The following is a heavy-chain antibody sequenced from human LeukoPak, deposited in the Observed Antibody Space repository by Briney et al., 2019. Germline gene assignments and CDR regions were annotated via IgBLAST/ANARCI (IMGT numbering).Heavy chain of an antibody. CDR3: AKDADLGYDFWSGYFSFDY. Sequence: GGSLRLSCAASGFTFSSYAMSWVRQAPGKGLEWVSAISGSGGSTYYADSVKGRFTISRDNSENTLYLQMNSLRAEDTAVYYCAKDADLGYDFWSGYFSFDYWGQGTLVTVSS. J-gene: IGHJ4*02. CDR1: GFTFSSYA. D-gene: IGHD3-3*01. V-gene: IGHV3-23*01. CDR2: ISGSGGST.